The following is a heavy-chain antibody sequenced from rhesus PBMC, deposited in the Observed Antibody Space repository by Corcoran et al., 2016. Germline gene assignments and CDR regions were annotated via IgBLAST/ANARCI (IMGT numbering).Heavy chain of an antibody. D-gene: IGHD5-24*01. J-gene: IGHJ4*01. CDR1: GYSISSGYG. CDR2: IGGSNCST. V-gene: IGHV4-127*01. CDR3: ARRSGYSFSS. Sequence: QVELQQWGEGLVKPSETLSLTCAVSGYSISSGYGWSWIRQPPGKGLEWIGYIGGSNCSTNYNPSRKSRVTIAKDTSKNQFSLRLSSVTAADTAVYYCARRSGYSFSSWGQGVLVTVSS.